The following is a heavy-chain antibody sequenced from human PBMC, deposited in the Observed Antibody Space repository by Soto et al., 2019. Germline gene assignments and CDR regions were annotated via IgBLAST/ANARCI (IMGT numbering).Heavy chain of an antibody. CDR3: AKGSGSYFLPHYFDY. CDR1: GFTFSSYA. Sequence: GSLRLSCVASGFTFSSYAMSWVRQAPGKGLEWVSAISGSGGSTYYADSVKGRFTISRDNSKNTLYLQMNSLRAEDTAVYYCAKGSGSYFLPHYFDYWGQGTLVTVSS. J-gene: IGHJ4*02. V-gene: IGHV3-23*01. CDR2: ISGSGGST. D-gene: IGHD1-26*01.